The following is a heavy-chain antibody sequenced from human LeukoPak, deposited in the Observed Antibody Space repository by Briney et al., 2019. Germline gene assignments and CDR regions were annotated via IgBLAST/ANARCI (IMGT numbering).Heavy chain of an antibody. D-gene: IGHD6-19*01. CDR1: GYTFTSYG. Sequence: ASVKVSCKASGYTFTSYGISWVRQAPGQGLEWMGWISAYNGNTNYAQKLQGRVTMTTDTSTSTAYMELRSLRSDDPAVYYCARVFGRAWLATSFDYWGQGTLVTVSS. CDR3: ARVFGRAWLATSFDY. CDR2: ISAYNGNT. V-gene: IGHV1-18*01. J-gene: IGHJ4*02.